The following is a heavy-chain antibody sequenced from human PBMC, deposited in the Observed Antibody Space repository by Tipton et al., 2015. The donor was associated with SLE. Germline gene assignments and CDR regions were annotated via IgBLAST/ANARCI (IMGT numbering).Heavy chain of an antibody. CDR1: GGSISSGGYY. V-gene: IGHV4-31*03. CDR3: ASSGWGSLYFDY. CDR2: IYYSGST. J-gene: IGHJ4*02. Sequence: LRLSCTVSGGSISSGGYYWSWIRQHPGKGLEWIGYIYYSGSTYYNPSLKSRVTVSVDRSKNQFSLKLSSVTAADTAVYYCASSGWGSLYFDYWGQGTLVTVSS. D-gene: IGHD2-21*01.